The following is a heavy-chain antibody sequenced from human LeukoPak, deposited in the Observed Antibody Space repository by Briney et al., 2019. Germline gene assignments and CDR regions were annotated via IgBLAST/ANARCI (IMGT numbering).Heavy chain of an antibody. D-gene: IGHD3-22*01. V-gene: IGHV3-23*01. J-gene: IGHJ4*02. CDR2: ISGSGGNT. Sequence: GGSLRLSCAASGFTFSSYPMSWVRQSPGKGLEWVSSISGSGGNTYSADSVKGRCTISRDNSKKTLYLQMNSLRAEDTAVYYCAKGMSATSGYLELEYWGQGTLVTVSS. CDR1: GFTFSSYP. CDR3: AKGMSATSGYLELEY.